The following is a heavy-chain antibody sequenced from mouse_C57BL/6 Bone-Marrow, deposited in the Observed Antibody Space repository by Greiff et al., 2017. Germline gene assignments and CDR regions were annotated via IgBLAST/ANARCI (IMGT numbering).Heavy chain of an antibody. CDR2: IDPSDSYT. CDR3: ALYYYGSSYYAMDY. J-gene: IGHJ4*01. D-gene: IGHD1-1*01. V-gene: IGHV1-69*01. Sequence: VQLQQSGAELVMPGASVKLSCKASGYTFTSYWMHWVKQRPGQGLEWIGEIDPSDSYTNYNQKFKGKSTLTVDKSSSTAYMQLSSLTSEDSAVYYCALYYYGSSYYAMDYWGQGTSVTVSS. CDR1: GYTFTSYW.